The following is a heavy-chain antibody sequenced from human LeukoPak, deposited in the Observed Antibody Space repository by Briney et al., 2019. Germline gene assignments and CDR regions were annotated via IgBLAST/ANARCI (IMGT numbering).Heavy chain of an antibody. V-gene: IGHV3-53*01. Sequence: PGGSLRLSCAASGFTVSNNYMSWVRQAPGKGLEWVSVIYSGGSTYYADSMKGRFTISRDNSKNTLYLQMNSLRAEDTAVYYCARGVNYDFWSGYSSYYFDYWGQGTLVTVSS. CDR1: GFTVSNNY. D-gene: IGHD3-3*01. J-gene: IGHJ4*02. CDR3: ARGVNYDFWSGYSSYYFDY. CDR2: IYSGGST.